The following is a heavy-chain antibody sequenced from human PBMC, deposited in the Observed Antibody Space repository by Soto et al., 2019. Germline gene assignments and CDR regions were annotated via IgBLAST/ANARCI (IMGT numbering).Heavy chain of an antibody. CDR2: IKSKNDGGTT. V-gene: IGHV3-15*01. J-gene: IGHJ4*02. CDR1: GFTFSNAW. D-gene: IGHD1-7*01. Sequence: EVQLVESGGGLVKPGGSLRLSCAASGFTFSNAWMSWVRQAPGKGLEWVGRIKSKNDGGTTDYAAPVKGRFTISRDDSKNTLYLQMNSLKTEDTAVYYCTTEGGTGTWSYWGQGTLVTVSS. CDR3: TTEGGTGTWSY.